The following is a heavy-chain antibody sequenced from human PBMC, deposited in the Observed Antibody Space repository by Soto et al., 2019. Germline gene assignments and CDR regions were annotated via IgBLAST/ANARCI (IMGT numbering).Heavy chain of an antibody. CDR1: GDSVSSNSAA. Sequence: SQTLSLTCAISGDSVSSNSAAWNWIRQSPSRGLEWVGRTYYRSKWHNDYAVSVKRRISIKTDTSKNQFSLQLNSVTPEDTAVYYCARAGGAALFGYYGLDVWGPGTTVTVSS. V-gene: IGHV6-1*01. J-gene: IGHJ6*02. CDR2: TYYRSKWHN. D-gene: IGHD3-16*01. CDR3: ARAGGAALFGYYGLDV.